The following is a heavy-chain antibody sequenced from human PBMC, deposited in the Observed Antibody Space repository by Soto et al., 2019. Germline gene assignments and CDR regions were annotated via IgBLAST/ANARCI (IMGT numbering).Heavy chain of an antibody. Sequence: PGGSLRLSCAASGFIFSSYGMHWVRQAPGKGLEWVAVIWYDESYQKYADSVKGRFTISRDNSKNTLYLQMNSLRAEYMAVYYCARDQRSSGSCSDYWGQGTLVTVSS. CDR2: IWYDESYQ. CDR3: ARDQRSSGSCSDY. CDR1: GFIFSSYG. V-gene: IGHV3-33*01. D-gene: IGHD6-19*01. J-gene: IGHJ4*02.